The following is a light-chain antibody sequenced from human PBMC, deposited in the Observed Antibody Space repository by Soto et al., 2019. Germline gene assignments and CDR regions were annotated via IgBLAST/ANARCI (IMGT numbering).Light chain of an antibody. V-gene: IGLV1-40*01. J-gene: IGLJ1*01. CDR2: GNS. CDR3: QSYDSSLSGSV. CDR1: SSNIGASYA. Sequence: QSLLTQPPSVSGAPGQRVTISCTGSSSNIGASYAVHWYQQLPGTAPKLLIYGNSNRPSGVPDRFSGSKSGTSASLAITGLQAEDEADYYCQSYDSSLSGSVLGLGTKVTVL.